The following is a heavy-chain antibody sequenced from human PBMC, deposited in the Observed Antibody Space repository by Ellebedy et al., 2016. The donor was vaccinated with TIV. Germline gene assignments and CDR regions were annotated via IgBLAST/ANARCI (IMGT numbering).Heavy chain of an antibody. V-gene: IGHV3-7*03. CDR3: AKGLYLRAGLAFDS. D-gene: IGHD3-10*01. CDR1: GFTFSDFW. J-gene: IGHJ4*02. CDR2: IKYDEIVK. Sequence: GESLKIPXAAPGFTFSDFWMSWLRQAPGKGLEWVADIKYDEIVKTYEDSVKGRFTVSRDNSKNSIYLQMNSLTAEDTAVYHCAKGLYLRAGLAFDSWGQGIRVTVSS.